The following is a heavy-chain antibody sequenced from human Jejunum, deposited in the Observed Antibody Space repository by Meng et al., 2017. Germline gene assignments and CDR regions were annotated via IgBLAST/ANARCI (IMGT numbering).Heavy chain of an antibody. D-gene: IGHD1-7*01. V-gene: IGHV1-2*06. Sequence: QVQLLQSRPEVRKPWASLKVSCKASRSTFTDYYIPWVRQAPGQGLELMGRINPYSGVADFAQKFQGRVSMTRDTSITTAYMELRELTSDDTAVYFCAKEKGTGNYEDYWGQGTLVTVSS. CDR3: AKEKGTGNYEDY. CDR2: INPYSGVA. CDR1: RSTFTDYY. J-gene: IGHJ4*02.